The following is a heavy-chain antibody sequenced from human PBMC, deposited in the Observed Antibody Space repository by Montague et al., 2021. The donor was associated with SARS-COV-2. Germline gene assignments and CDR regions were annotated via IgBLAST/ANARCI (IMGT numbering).Heavy chain of an antibody. CDR1: GGSTSGHY. CDR2: FDHSGDT. CDR3: AREFRIELWQSNWYFGL. V-gene: IGHV4-59*11. J-gene: IGHJ2*01. D-gene: IGHD3-16*01. Sequence: SETLSLTCSVSGGSTSGHYWSWIRQPPGKGLEWIGNFDHSGDTKYNPSLKSRATISVDTSKNQFALRLHSVTAADTAVYYCAREFRIELWQSNWYFGLWGRGALVNGSS.